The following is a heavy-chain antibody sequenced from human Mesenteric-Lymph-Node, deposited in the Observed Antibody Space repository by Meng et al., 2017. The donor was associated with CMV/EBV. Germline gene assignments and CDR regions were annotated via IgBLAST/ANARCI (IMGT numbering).Heavy chain of an antibody. J-gene: IGHJ4*02. CDR1: GYTFTDYL. D-gene: IGHD2-15*01. CDR3: VRDGGSFDF. V-gene: IGHV1-2*02. CDR2: VKPDGNN. Sequence: ASVKVSCKTSGYTFTDYLIHWVRQAPGQGLEWMGWVKPDGNNIYAPKFLGRVTITRDMSVTTAYMELSGLRFDDTAVYYCVRDGGSFDFWGQGTVVTVSS.